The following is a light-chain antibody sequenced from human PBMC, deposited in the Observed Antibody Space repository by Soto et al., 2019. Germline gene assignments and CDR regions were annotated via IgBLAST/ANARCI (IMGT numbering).Light chain of an antibody. V-gene: IGKV1-17*01. CDR3: LQHTTYPWT. J-gene: IGKJ1*01. CDR2: AAS. Sequence: DIQMTQSPSSLSASVGDRVTITCRASQGIGNDLGWFQQKPGKAPKRLIYAASSLQSGVPSRFSGSGSGTEFTLTISSLQPKDFATYYCLQHTTYPWTFGQGTKVEIK. CDR1: QGIGND.